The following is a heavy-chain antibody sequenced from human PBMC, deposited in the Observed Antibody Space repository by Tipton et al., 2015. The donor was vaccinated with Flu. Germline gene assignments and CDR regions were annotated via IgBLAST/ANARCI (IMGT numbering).Heavy chain of an antibody. Sequence: SLRLSCAASGFTFTNYWMHWVRQVPGKDLEWVSCITHDGTNTSYADSVQGRFSVSRDNAKNTVTLQMNSLRAEDTAVYYCGTVMEFWGQGTPVTVSS. V-gene: IGHV3-74*01. J-gene: IGHJ4*02. CDR1: GFTFTNYW. CDR3: GTVMEF. D-gene: IGHD2-8*01. CDR2: ITHDGTNT.